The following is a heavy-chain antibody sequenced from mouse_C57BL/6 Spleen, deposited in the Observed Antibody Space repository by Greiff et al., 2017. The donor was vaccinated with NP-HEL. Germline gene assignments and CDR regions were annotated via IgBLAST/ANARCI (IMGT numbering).Heavy chain of an antibody. CDR2: ISSGSSTI. D-gene: IGHD6-1*01. CDR1: GFTFSDYG. Sequence: VQLKESGGGLVKPGGSLKLSCAASGFTFSDYGMHWVRQAPEKGLEWVAYISSGSSTIYYADTVKGRFTISRDNAKNTLFLQMTSLRSEDTAMYYCARGSRMDYWGQGTSVTVSS. J-gene: IGHJ4*01. V-gene: IGHV5-17*01. CDR3: ARGSRMDY.